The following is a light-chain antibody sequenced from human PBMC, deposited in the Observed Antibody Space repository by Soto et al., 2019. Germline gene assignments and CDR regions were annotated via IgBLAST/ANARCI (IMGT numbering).Light chain of an antibody. CDR1: QSVSIN. J-gene: IGKJ1*01. CDR2: GAS. Sequence: EIVMTQSPVTLSVSPGERATLSCRASQSVSINLAWYQQKPGQAPRLLIYGASTRATGIPARFSGSGSGTEFTLIISSLQSEDFAVYYCQHYNNWPPWTFGQGTKVEIK. V-gene: IGKV3-15*01. CDR3: QHYNNWPPWT.